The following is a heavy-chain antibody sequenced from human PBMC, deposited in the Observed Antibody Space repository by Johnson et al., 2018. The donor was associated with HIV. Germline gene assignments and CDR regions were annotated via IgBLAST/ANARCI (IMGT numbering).Heavy chain of an antibody. V-gene: IGHV3-30*09. J-gene: IGHJ3*02. D-gene: IGHD2-21*01. Sequence: QVQLVESGGGVVQPGRSLRLSCAASGFTFSSYAMHWVRQAPGKGLRWVAVISYYGSNKYYADSVKGRFAVSRDNSKNTLYLQMNSLRVEDTAMFYCAIGPPFRNVLNVFDIWGRGTMVTVTA. CDR1: GFTFSSYA. CDR2: ISYYGSNK. CDR3: AIGPPFRNVLNVFDI.